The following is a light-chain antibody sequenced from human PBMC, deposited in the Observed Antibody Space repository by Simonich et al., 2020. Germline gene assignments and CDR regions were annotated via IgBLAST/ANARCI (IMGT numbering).Light chain of an antibody. CDR1: QSVLYTSNNKNY. CDR2: WAS. CDR3: QQYYSTRT. Sequence: DIVMTQSPDSLAVSLGERATINCQSSQSVLYTSNNKNYLAWYQQKPGQPPKLLMYWASTREAGVPDRFSGSGSGTDFTLTISSLQAEDVAVYYCQQYYSTRTFGQGTKVEIK. V-gene: IGKV4-1*01. J-gene: IGKJ1*01.